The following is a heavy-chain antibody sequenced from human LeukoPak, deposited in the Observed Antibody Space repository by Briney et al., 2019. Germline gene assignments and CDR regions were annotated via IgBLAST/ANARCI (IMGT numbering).Heavy chain of an antibody. CDR1: GYTFTSYY. D-gene: IGHD7-27*01. J-gene: IGHJ5*02. CDR2: INPSGGST. V-gene: IGHV1-46*01. CDR3: ALGSRGFDP. Sequence: ASVKVSRMASGYTFTSYYMHWVRQAPGQGLEWMGIINPSGGSTNYVQKFQGRVTMTRDTSTSTDYMELSSLRSDDTAVYYCALGSRGFDPWGQGTLVTVSS.